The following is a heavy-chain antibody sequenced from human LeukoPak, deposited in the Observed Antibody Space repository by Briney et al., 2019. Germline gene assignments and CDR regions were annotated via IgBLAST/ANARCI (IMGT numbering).Heavy chain of an antibody. CDR2: IYYSGST. V-gene: IGHV4-59*08. D-gene: IGHD3-10*01. CDR1: GGSISSYY. CDR3: ATRPRRRGYYYGSGSSRWGY. J-gene: IGHJ4*02. Sequence: SETLSLTCTVSGGSISSYYWSWIRQPPGKGLEWIGYIYYSGSTNYNPSLKSRVTISVDTSKNQFSLKLSSVTAADTAVYYCATRPRRRGYYYGSGSSRWGYWGQGTLVTVSS.